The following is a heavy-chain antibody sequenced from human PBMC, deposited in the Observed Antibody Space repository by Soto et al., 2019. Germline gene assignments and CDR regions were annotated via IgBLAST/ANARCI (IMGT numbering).Heavy chain of an antibody. V-gene: IGHV4-34*01. Sequence: PSETLSLTCAVYGGSFSGYYWSWIRQPPGKGLEWIGEINHSGSTNYNPSLKSRVTISVDTSKNQFSLKLSSVTAADTAVYYCARAPFGGYSLDIWGQGTMVTVSS. CDR2: INHSGST. CDR1: GGSFSGYY. J-gene: IGHJ3*02. D-gene: IGHD3-22*01. CDR3: ARAPFGGYSLDI.